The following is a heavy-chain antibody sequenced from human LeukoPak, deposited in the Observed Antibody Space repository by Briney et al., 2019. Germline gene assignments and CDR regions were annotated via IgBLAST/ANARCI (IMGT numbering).Heavy chain of an antibody. CDR1: GFTFSSYA. Sequence: GGSLRLSCAASGFTFSSYAMSWVRQAPGKGLEWVSAISGSGGSTYYADSVKGRFTISRDNSKNTLYLQMNSLRAEDTAVYHCAKDPRGYYYDSSGPNWFDPWGQGTLVTVSS. CDR2: ISGSGGST. J-gene: IGHJ5*02. D-gene: IGHD3-22*01. CDR3: AKDPRGYYYDSSGPNWFDP. V-gene: IGHV3-23*01.